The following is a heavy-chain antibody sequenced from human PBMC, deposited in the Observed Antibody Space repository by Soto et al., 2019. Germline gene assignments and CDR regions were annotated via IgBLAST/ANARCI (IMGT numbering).Heavy chain of an antibody. J-gene: IGHJ5*02. Sequence: QVQLQESGPGLVKPSQTLSLTCTVSGGSTSSGDYYWSWIRQPPGKGLEWIGYIYYSGSTFYNPSLKGRLTISVDTSKNQFSLKLSSVTAADTAVYYCARERPDGARLDPWGQGTLVTVSS. V-gene: IGHV4-30-4*01. CDR2: IYYSGST. D-gene: IGHD6-6*01. CDR3: ARERPDGARLDP. CDR1: GGSTSSGDYY.